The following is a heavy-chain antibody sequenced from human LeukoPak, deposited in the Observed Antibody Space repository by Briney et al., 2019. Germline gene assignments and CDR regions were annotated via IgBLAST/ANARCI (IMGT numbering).Heavy chain of an antibody. V-gene: IGHV1-2*02. CDR1: GYTFTGYY. Sequence: GASVKVSCKASGYTFTGYYMHWVRQAPGQGLEWMGWINPNSGGTNYAQKFQGRVTITADKSTSTAYMELSSLRSEDTAVYYCVSSYYYYMDVWGKGTTVTVSS. CDR3: VSSYYYYMDV. J-gene: IGHJ6*03. CDR2: INPNSGGT.